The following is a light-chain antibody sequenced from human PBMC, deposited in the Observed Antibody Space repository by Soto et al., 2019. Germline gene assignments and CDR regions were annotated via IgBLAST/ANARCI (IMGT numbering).Light chain of an antibody. V-gene: IGLV2-8*01. CDR1: SSDVGGYNY. CDR2: EVS. Sequence: QSALTQPPSASGSPGQSVTISCTGTSSDVGGYNYVSWYQQHPGIAPKLMIYEVSKRPSGVPDRFSGSKSGNTASLTVSGLQAEDEADYYCSSYAGSNSPHVVFGGGTQLTVL. J-gene: IGLJ2*01. CDR3: SSYAGSNSPHVV.